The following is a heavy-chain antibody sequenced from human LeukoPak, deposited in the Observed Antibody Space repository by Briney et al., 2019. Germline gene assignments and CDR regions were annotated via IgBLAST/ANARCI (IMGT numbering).Heavy chain of an antibody. Sequence: GGSLRLSCSASGFTFSNYPMYWVRQAPGKGLEYVSGISSNGGSTSYADSVKGRFTISRDNSKNTLYLQMSRLRTEDTAVYYCVKDPGYGSSWYFDYWGQGTLVTVSS. V-gene: IGHV3-64D*06. J-gene: IGHJ4*02. CDR1: GFTFSNYP. CDR2: ISSNGGST. D-gene: IGHD6-13*01. CDR3: VKDPGYGSSWYFDY.